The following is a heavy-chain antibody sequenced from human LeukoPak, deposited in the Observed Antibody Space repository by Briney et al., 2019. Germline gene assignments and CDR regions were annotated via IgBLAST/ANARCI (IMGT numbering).Heavy chain of an antibody. D-gene: IGHD1-1*01. CDR3: ARGLAGTEGWFDP. Sequence: GGSLRLSCAASGFTFSSYDMHWVRPAPGKGLEWVSAIRTAGGPYYPGSVKGRFTISRENAKNSLYLQMNSLRAGDTAVYYCARGLAGTEGWFDPWGQGTLVTVSS. CDR1: GFTFSSYD. J-gene: IGHJ5*02. CDR2: IRTAGGP. V-gene: IGHV3-13*05.